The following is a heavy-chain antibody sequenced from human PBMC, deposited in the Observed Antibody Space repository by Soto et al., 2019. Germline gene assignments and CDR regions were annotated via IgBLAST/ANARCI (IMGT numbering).Heavy chain of an antibody. V-gene: IGHV3-15*01. CDR1: GFTFSNAW. J-gene: IGHJ3*02. CDR2: IKSKTDGGTT. Sequence: EVQLVESGGGLVKPGGSLRLSCAASGFTFSNAWMSWVRQAPGKGLEWVGRIKSKTDGGTTDYAAPVKGRFTISRDDSQNTLYLQMNSLKTEDTAVYYYTTYHAKYGNSRSTVDAFDIWGQGTMVTVSS. CDR3: TTYHAKYGNSRSTVDAFDI. D-gene: IGHD4-17*01.